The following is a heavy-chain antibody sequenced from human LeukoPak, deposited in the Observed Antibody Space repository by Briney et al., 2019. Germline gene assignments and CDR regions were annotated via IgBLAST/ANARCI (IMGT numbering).Heavy chain of an antibody. D-gene: IGHD3-10*01. Sequence: PGKGYCNASGGTSSSYPISWLRQAPGQWLESMGGIIPIFGTANYAQKFQGRVTITADKATSTAYMELSSLRSEDTVVYYCARDRGRYGLGRMDVWGKGTAVTVSS. V-gene: IGHV1-69*06. CDR1: GGTSSSYP. CDR3: ARDRGRYGLGRMDV. CDR2: IIPIFGTA. J-gene: IGHJ6*04.